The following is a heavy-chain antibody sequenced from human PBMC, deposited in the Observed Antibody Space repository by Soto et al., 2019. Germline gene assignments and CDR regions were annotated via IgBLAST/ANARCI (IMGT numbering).Heavy chain of an antibody. Sequence: ASVKVSCKASGYTFTSYGINGVRQAPGQGLEWMGWISAYNGNTNYAQKLQGRVTMTTDTSTSTAYTELRSLRSDDTAVYYCARETGRWFDPWGQGTLVTVSS. CDR3: ARETGRWFDP. CDR1: GYTFTSYG. CDR2: ISAYNGNT. V-gene: IGHV1-18*01. J-gene: IGHJ5*02.